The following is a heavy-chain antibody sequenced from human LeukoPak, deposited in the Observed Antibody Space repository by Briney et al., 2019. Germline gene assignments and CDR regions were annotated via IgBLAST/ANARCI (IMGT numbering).Heavy chain of an antibody. J-gene: IGHJ4*02. D-gene: IGHD3-16*01. Sequence: PSETLSLTCAVYGGSFSGYYWSWIRQPPGKGLEWIGEINHSGSTNYNPSLKSRVTISVDTSKNQFSLKLSSVTAADTAVYYCARYYDYVWGLAPFDYWGQGTLVTASS. CDR2: INHSGST. CDR3: ARYYDYVWGLAPFDY. CDR1: GGSFSGYY. V-gene: IGHV4-34*01.